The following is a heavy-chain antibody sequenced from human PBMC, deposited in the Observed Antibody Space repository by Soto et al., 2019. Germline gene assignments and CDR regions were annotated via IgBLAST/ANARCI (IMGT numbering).Heavy chain of an antibody. CDR3: ARDVRYCSSTSCYEFDY. J-gene: IGHJ4*02. D-gene: IGHD2-2*01. CDR2: IKQDGSEK. V-gene: IGHV3-7*01. Sequence: GGSLRLSCAASGFTFSSYWMSWVRQAPGKGLEWVANIKQDGSEKYYVDSVKGRFTISRDNAKNSLYLQMNSLRAEDTAVYYCARDVRYCSSTSCYEFDYWGQGTLVTVSS. CDR1: GFTFSSYW.